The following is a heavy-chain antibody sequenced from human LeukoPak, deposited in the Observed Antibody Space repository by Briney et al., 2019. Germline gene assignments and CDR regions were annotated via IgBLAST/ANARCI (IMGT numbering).Heavy chain of an antibody. D-gene: IGHD3-22*01. V-gene: IGHV4-59*03. CDR3: ATHNTYYYDSSGYYFGY. Sequence: PSETLSLTCSVSGGSLSSFYWSWLRQPPGKGLEWITYISHNGYTEFKPSLKSRVTISLDTSKNQLSLKLSSMTAADTAVYYCATHNTYYYDSSGYYFGYWGQGTLVTVSS. J-gene: IGHJ4*02. CDR2: ISHNGYT. CDR1: GGSLSSFY.